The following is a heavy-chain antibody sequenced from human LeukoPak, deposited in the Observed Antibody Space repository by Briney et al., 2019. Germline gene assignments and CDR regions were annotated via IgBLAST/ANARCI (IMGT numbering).Heavy chain of an antibody. J-gene: IGHJ4*02. D-gene: IGHD1-26*01. Sequence: QPGRSLRLSCAASGFTFSSYGMHWVRQAPGKGLEWVAVIWYDGSNKYYADSVKGRFTISRDNSKNTLYLQMNSLRAEDTAVYYCAREWELQSFSFDYWGQGTLVTVSS. CDR3: AREWELQSFSFDY. CDR2: IWYDGSNK. V-gene: IGHV3-33*01. CDR1: GFTFSSYG.